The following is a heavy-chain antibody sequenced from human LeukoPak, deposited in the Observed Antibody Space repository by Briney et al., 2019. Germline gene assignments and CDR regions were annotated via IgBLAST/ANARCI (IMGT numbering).Heavy chain of an antibody. J-gene: IGHJ3*02. CDR1: GFTFSSYS. V-gene: IGHV3-21*01. D-gene: IGHD5-24*01. Sequence: PGGSLRLSCAASGFTFSSYSMNWVRQAPGKGLEWVAFISSSSAYISYADSVKGRFTISRDIAKNSLYLQMNNLRAEDTAVYYCAKKMDDAFDIWGQGTMVTVSS. CDR2: ISSSSAYI. CDR3: AKKMDDAFDI.